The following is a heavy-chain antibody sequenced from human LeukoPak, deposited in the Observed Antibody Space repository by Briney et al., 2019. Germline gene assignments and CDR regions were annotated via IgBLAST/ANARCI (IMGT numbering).Heavy chain of an antibody. CDR1: GGSFSGYY. D-gene: IGHD3-10*01. J-gene: IGHJ6*03. CDR2: INHSGST. CDR3: ARRARGGVRGVIGNYYYMDV. Sequence: SETLSLTCAVYGGSFSGYYWSWIRQPPGKGLEWIGEINHSGSTNYNPSLKSRVTISVDTSKNQFSLKLSSVTAADTAVYYCARRARGGVRGVIGNYYYMDVWGKGTTVTISS. V-gene: IGHV4-34*01.